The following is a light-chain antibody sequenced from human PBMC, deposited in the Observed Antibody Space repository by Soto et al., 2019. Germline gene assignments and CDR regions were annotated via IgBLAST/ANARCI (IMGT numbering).Light chain of an antibody. CDR3: QQYNIWPPEVT. Sequence: EKVMTQSPATLSVSPGKSATLSCRASQSVNRNLAWYQQKPGQTPRLLIYGASTRAAGVPVRFSGSGSGTDFNLTISSLQSEDFAIYYCQQYNIWPPEVTFGPGTKVDIK. J-gene: IGKJ3*01. V-gene: IGKV3-15*01. CDR1: QSVNRN. CDR2: GAS.